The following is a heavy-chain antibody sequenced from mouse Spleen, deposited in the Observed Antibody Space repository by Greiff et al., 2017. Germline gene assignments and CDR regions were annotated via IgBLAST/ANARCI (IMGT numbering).Heavy chain of an antibody. CDR2: ISSGGGNT. D-gene: IGHD2-1*01. J-gene: IGHJ3*01. Sequence: EVKLVESGGGLVKLGGSLKLSCAASGFTFSSYAMSWVRQTPEKRLEWVATISSGGGNTYYPDSVKGRFTISRDNAKNTLYLQMSSLKSEDTAMYYCARQNYYGNSAWFAYWGQGTLVTVSA. CDR1: GFTFSSYA. CDR3: ARQNYYGNSAWFAY. V-gene: IGHV5-9*04.